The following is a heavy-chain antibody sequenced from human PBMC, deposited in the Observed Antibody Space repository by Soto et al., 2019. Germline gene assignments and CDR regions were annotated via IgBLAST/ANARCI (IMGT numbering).Heavy chain of an antibody. D-gene: IGHD4-17*01. CDR1: GGSISGYY. J-gene: IGHJ4*02. CDR3: ARGYGDYGLDY. Sequence: QVQLQESGPGLVKPSETLSLTCTVSGGSISGYYWSWIRQPPGKGLEWIGYISYSGSTNYNSSLKSLVTISVDPSKNQFSLKLSSVTAADTAVYYCARGYGDYGLDYWGQGTLVTVSS. V-gene: IGHV4-59*01. CDR2: ISYSGST.